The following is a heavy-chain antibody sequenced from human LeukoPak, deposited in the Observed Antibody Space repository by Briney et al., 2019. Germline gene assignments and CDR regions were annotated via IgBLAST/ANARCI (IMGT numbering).Heavy chain of an antibody. V-gene: IGHV4-34*01. J-gene: IGHJ5*02. CDR2: INHSGST. Sequence: PSETLSLTCAVYGGSFSGYYWSWIRQPPGKGLEWIGEINHSGSTNYNPSLKSRVTISVDTSKNQFSLKLSSVTAADTAVYYCARGSNAEHVLRFLEWFNWFDPWGQGTLVTVSS. CDR1: GGSFSGYY. CDR3: ARGSNAEHVLRFLEWFNWFDP. D-gene: IGHD3-3*01.